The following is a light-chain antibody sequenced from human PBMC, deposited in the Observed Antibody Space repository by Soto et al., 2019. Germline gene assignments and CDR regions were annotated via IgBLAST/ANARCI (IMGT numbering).Light chain of an antibody. Sequence: EVVLTQSPATLSLSPGERATLSCRASQTVSSYLAWYQQKPGQAPRLLIYDASNRATGIPARFSGSGSGSDFTLTISRLEPEDFAVYYCQQRSNWPPTFGGGTTVDI. CDR2: DAS. J-gene: IGKJ4*01. CDR3: QQRSNWPPT. V-gene: IGKV3-11*01. CDR1: QTVSSY.